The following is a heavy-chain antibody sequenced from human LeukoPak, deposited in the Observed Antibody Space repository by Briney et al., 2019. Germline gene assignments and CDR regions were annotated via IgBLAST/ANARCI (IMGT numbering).Heavy chain of an antibody. J-gene: IGHJ4*02. V-gene: IGHV3-72*01. CDR3: ARDRGAYYFDY. D-gene: IGHD3-10*01. CDR1: GFTFSDHY. CDR2: TRNKANSYTT. Sequence: PGGSLRLSCAASGFTFSDHYMDWVRQAPGKGLECVGRTRNKANSYTTEYAASVKGRFTISRDDSKNSLYLQMNSLKTEDTAVYYCARDRGAYYFDYWGQGTLVTVSS.